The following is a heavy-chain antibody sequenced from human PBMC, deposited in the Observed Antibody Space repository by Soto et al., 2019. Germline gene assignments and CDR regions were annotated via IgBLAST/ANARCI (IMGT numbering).Heavy chain of an antibody. D-gene: IGHD3-22*01. CDR1: GLTFSLYA. CDR3: EKERFYYDRSDAFDI. CDR2: VSGSGSGGST. J-gene: IGHJ3*02. V-gene: IGHV3-23*01. Sequence: EVQLLESGGGLVQPGGSLRLSCEASGLTFSLYAMSWVRQAPGKGPEWVSTVSGSGSGGSTYHADYVKGRFTISRDNSKNTRYLQRNSLRAADTAIYYYEKERFYYDRSDAFDIWGQGTMVTDSS.